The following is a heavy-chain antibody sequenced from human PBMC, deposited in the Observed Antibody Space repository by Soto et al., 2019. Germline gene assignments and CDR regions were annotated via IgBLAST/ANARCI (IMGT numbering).Heavy chain of an antibody. CDR3: ARDKGDCSSTSCYSYYGMDV. CDR1: GGSISSGGYY. V-gene: IGHV4-31*03. CDR2: IYYSGST. Sequence: SETLSLTCTVSGGSISSGGYYWSWIRQHPGKGLEWIGYIYYSGSTYYNPSPKSRVTISVDTSKNQFSLKLRSVTAADTAVYYCARDKGDCSSTSCYSYYGMDVWGQGTTVTVSS. J-gene: IGHJ6*02. D-gene: IGHD2-2*02.